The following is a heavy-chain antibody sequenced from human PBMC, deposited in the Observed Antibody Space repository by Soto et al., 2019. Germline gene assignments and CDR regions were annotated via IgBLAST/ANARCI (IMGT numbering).Heavy chain of an antibody. V-gene: IGHV3-43*01. CDR2: INWDGTNK. Sequence: GGSLRLSCAASGFTFHGYTMHWVRQAPGKGLEWVSLINWDGTNKYYADSVKGRFTISRDNGKNSLYLQMNSLRTEDTALYYCAKEAGTIYFDYWGQGALVTVYS. J-gene: IGHJ4*02. CDR1: GFTFHGYT. D-gene: IGHD6-13*01. CDR3: AKEAGTIYFDY.